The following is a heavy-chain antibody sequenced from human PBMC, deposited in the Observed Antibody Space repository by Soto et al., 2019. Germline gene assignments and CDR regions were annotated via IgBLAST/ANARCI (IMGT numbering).Heavy chain of an antibody. CDR3: ARGRHYDDSSGSLGY. J-gene: IGHJ4*02. CDR1: GGSFSGYY. D-gene: IGHD3-22*01. V-gene: IGHV4-34*01. CDR2: INHSGST. Sequence: PSETLSLTCAVYGGSFSGYYWSWIRQPPGKGLEWIGEINHSGSTNYNPSLKSRVTISVDTSKNQFSLKLSSVTAADTAVYYCARGRHYDDSSGSLGYWAQGTLVPVSS.